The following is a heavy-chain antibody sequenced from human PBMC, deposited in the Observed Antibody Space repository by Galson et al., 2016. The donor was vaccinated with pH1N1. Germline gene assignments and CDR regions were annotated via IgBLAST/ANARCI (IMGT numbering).Heavy chain of an antibody. D-gene: IGHD4-17*01. J-gene: IGHJ4*02. Sequence: SVKVSCKASGGTFSSYTINWVRQAPGQGLEWMGGIIPILGTANYAQKFQGRVTITTDESASTVYMEVSSLRSEDTAVYYCATAVTWYFDYWGQGTVVTVFS. CDR3: ATAVTWYFDY. CDR1: GGTFSSYT. CDR2: IIPILGTA. V-gene: IGHV1-69*16.